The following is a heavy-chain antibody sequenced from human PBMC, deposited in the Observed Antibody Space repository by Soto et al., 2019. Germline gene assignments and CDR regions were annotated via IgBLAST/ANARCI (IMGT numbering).Heavy chain of an antibody. CDR1: GGSISTSRSF. CDR2: IFYSGIT. J-gene: IGHJ5*02. CDR3: ERQPTTGDTDLWFDP. D-gene: IGHD7-27*01. V-gene: IGHV4-39*01. Sequence: QLQPLESGPGLVKASETLSLTCNVSGGSISTSRSFSAWIRQPPGKGLEWRAHIFYSGITYYNPSLARRVNVSVDASKNEFSLKLRSVTAADTAVYYFERQPTTGDTDLWFDPWGQGTLVTVSS.